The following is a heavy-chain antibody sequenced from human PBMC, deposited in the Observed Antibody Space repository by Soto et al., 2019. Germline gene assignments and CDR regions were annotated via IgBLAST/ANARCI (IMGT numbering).Heavy chain of an antibody. J-gene: IGHJ4*02. V-gene: IGHV4-34*01. CDR2: INDSGNT. Sequence: SETLSLTCAVSGGSFRGYFWSRIRQSPAKGLEWIGEINDSGNTYYNPSFKSRLTISVDTSTSQISLRLTSVTAADSAVYYCQGGDFWGQGTRVTVSS. CDR3: QGGDF. CDR1: GGSFRGYF. D-gene: IGHD3-16*01.